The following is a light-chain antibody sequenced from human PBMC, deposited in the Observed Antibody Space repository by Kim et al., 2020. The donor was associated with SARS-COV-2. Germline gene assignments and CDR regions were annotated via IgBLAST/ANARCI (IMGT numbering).Light chain of an antibody. CDR1: EDTCTL. Sequence: SASVGDRVTIRCRASEDTCTLSAWYQQKPAKAPKLLIDEASLLDTGVPSRFSGSGFGTGFTLTISSLQPDDFATCYCQHYSRFPYTFGQGTKLE. CDR2: EAS. J-gene: IGKJ2*01. V-gene: IGKV1-5*03. CDR3: QHYSRFPYT.